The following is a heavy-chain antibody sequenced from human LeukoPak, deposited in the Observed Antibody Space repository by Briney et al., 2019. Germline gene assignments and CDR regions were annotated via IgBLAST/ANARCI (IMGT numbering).Heavy chain of an antibody. CDR1: GFTFINYG. J-gene: IGHJ4*02. V-gene: IGHV3-30*03. CDR2: ISYDGSDK. D-gene: IGHD3-22*01. CDR3: RGEYYDSSGYYDY. Sequence: PGRTLRLSCAASGFTFINYGIHWGCKTPGTGQERVAVISYDGSDKYYADSVKGRFTISRDNSKNTLYLQVNSLRAEDTAVYYCRGEYYDSSGYYDYWGQGTLVTVSS.